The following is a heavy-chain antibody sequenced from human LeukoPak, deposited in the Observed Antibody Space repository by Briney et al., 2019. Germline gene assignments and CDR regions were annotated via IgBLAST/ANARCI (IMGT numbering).Heavy chain of an antibody. CDR1: GFTFSSYA. D-gene: IGHD2-8*01. V-gene: IGHV3-48*01. CDR3: ARGGRANGVYDAFDI. J-gene: IGHJ3*02. CDR2: ISSSSSTI. Sequence: GGSLRLSCAASGFTFSSYAMSWVRQAPGKGLEWVSYISSSSSTIYYADSVKVRFTISRDNAKNSLYLQMNSLRAEDTALYYCARGGRANGVYDAFDIWGQGTIVTVSS.